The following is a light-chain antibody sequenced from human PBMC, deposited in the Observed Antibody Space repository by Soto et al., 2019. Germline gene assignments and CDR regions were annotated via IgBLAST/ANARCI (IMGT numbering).Light chain of an antibody. CDR1: ENIYGY. CDR2: WAS. J-gene: IGKJ4*01. V-gene: IGKV1-5*03. CDR3: QQYSAYPLT. Sequence: DIQLTQSPSILSASVGDRVTITCRASENIYGYLAWYQPKPGEAPKLLIYWASTLVSGVPSRFTGGESGTEFTLTISDLQPDDFATYFCQQYSAYPLTCGGVTKVDVK.